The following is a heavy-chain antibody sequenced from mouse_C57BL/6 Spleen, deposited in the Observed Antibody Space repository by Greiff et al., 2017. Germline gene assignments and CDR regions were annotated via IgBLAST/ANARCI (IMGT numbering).Heavy chain of an antibody. V-gene: IGHV2-6-1*01. CDR1: GFSLTSYG. CDR2: IWSDGST. CDR3: ARQRTTVVATNAMDY. J-gene: IGHJ4*01. Sequence: QVQLKESGPGLVAPSQSLSITCTVSGFSLTSYGVHWVRQPPGKGLEWLVVIWSDGSTTYNSAIKSRLSISTDNSKSQVFLKMNSLQTDDTAMYYCARQRTTVVATNAMDYWGQGTSVTVSS. D-gene: IGHD1-1*01.